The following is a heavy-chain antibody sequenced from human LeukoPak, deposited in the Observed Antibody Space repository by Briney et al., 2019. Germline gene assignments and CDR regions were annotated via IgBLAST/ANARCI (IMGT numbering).Heavy chain of an antibody. D-gene: IGHD5-24*01. CDR1: GFTFSNYW. V-gene: IGHV3-74*01. CDR3: ARDGSRDGYNFYYFDY. J-gene: IGHJ4*02. CDR2: ISSDESIT. Sequence: GGSLRLSCAASGFTFSNYWMHWVRQAPGKGLVWVSRISSDESITSYADSVKGRFTISRDNAKNTLFLQMNGLRAEDTAVYYCARDGSRDGYNFYYFDYWGQGTLVTVSS.